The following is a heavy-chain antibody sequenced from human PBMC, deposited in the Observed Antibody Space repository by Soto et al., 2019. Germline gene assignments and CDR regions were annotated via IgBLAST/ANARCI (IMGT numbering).Heavy chain of an antibody. CDR2: IHHSGST. J-gene: IGHJ5*02. Sequence: SETLSLTCAVSGGSISSSNWWNWVCQPPGKGLEWIGEIHHSGSTNYNPSLKSRVTISVDKSKNQFSLKLNSVTAADTAVYYCARVRQGCSSTSCYFDPWGQGTLVTVSS. CDR1: GGSISSSNW. V-gene: IGHV4-4*02. D-gene: IGHD2-2*01. CDR3: ARVRQGCSSTSCYFDP.